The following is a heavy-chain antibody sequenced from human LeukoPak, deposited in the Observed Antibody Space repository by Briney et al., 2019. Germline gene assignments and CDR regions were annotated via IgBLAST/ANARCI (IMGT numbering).Heavy chain of an antibody. J-gene: IGHJ4*02. CDR1: GFTFEDYT. CDR2: VSWDGTT. D-gene: IGHD3-22*01. CDR3: VKDLSYESSGYVFDS. V-gene: IGHV3-43*01. Sequence: GGSLRLSCAASGFTFEDYTMHWVRKAPGKTLEWVSLVSWDGTTYYTDSVKGRFTISRDNSKNSLYLQMDTLRSEDTAFYYCVKDLSYESSGYVFDSWGQGTLVTVSS.